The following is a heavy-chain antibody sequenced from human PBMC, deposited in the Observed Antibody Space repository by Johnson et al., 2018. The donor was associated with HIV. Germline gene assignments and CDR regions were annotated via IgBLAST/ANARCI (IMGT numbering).Heavy chain of an antibody. CDR1: GFTFSSYG. CDR3: ARGRTQFLEGGAFDI. CDR2: IWYDGSNK. V-gene: IGHV3-33*08. Sequence: QVQLVESGGGVVQPGRSLRLSCAASGFTFSSYGMHWVRQAPGKGLEWVAVIWYDGSNKYYADSVKGRLTISRDNSKNTLYLQMNSLRTEDTAVYYCARGRTQFLEGGAFDIWGQGTMVTVSS. J-gene: IGHJ3*02. D-gene: IGHD3-3*01.